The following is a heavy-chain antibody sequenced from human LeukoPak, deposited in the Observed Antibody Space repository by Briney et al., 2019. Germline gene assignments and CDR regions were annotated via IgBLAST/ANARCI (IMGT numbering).Heavy chain of an antibody. V-gene: IGHV4-31*02. CDR2: IYYSGST. J-gene: IGHJ5*02. CDR1: GFTFSGSS. Sequence: LRLSCAASGFTFSGSSMDWIRQHPGKGLEWIGYIYYSGSTYYNPSLKSRVTISVDTSKNQFSLKLSSVTAADTAVYYCVRSYGSAWGQGTLVTVSS. CDR3: VRSYGSA. D-gene: IGHD3-10*01.